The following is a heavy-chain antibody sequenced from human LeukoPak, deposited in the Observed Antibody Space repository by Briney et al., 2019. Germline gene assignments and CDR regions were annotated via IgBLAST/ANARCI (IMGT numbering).Heavy chain of an antibody. D-gene: IGHD3-3*01. J-gene: IGHJ6*02. V-gene: IGHV4-59*01. CDR3: ARRSDYYYYGMDV. CDR2: IYYSGST. CDR1: GGSISSYY. Sequence: SETLSLTCTVSGGSISSYYWSWIRQPPGKGLEWIGYIYYSGSTNYNPSLKSRVTISVDTSKNQFPLKLSSVTAADTAVYYCARRSDYYYYGMDVWGQGTTVTVSS.